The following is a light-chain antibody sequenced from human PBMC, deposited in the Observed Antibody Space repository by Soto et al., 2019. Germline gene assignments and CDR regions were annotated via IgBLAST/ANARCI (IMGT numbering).Light chain of an antibody. CDR1: SSDVGGYNF. CDR2: DVS. CDR3: TSYTSSFTYV. V-gene: IGLV2-14*03. Sequence: QSMPTQPAFVTGSTGQSITISCTGTSSDVGGYNFVSWYQHHPGKAPKLIIYDVSNRPSGVSNRFSGSKSGNTASLTISGLQAEDEADYYCTSYTSSFTYVFGTGTKVTV. J-gene: IGLJ1*01.